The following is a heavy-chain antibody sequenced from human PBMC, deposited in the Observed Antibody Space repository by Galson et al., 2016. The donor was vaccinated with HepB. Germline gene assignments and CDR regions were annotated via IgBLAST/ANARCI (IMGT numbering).Heavy chain of an antibody. CDR2: ISGSGDTT. CDR1: GFTFSTYA. D-gene: IGHD6-13*01. J-gene: IGHJ4*02. V-gene: IGHV3-23*01. Sequence: LRLSCAGTGFTFSTYAMSWVRQAPGKRLEWVSAISGSGDTTYYADSMKGRFSISRDNSKNTLYLQMSSLTAEDTAVYYCAKWSDAAATYWGQGALVTVSS. CDR3: AKWSDAAATY.